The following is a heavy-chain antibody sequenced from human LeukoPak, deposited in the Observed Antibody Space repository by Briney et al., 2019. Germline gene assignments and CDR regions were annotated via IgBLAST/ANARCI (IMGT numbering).Heavy chain of an antibody. CDR1: GYTFTSYA. V-gene: IGHV7-4-1*02. CDR3: ARSRYSWNGEYYFDY. CDR2: INTNTGNP. J-gene: IGHJ4*02. Sequence: ASVTVSCTASGYTFTSYAMNWVRQAPGQGLEWMGWINTNTGNPAYAQGFTGRFVFSLDTSVSTAYLQISSLKAEDTAVYYCARSRYSWNGEYYFDYWGQGTLVTVSS. D-gene: IGHD1-1*01.